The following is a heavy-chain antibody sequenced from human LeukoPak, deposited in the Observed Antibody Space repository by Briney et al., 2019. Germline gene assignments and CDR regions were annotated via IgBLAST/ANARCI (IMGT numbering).Heavy chain of an antibody. Sequence: KPGGSPRLSCAASGFTFSSYSMNWVRQAPGKGLEWVSSISSSSSYIYYADSVKGRFTISRDNAKNSLYLQMNSLRAEDTAVYYCARDRLRGDYDSSGYWSPDAFDIWGQGTMVTVSS. V-gene: IGHV3-21*01. CDR2: ISSSSSYI. J-gene: IGHJ3*02. D-gene: IGHD3-22*01. CDR3: ARDRLRGDYDSSGYWSPDAFDI. CDR1: GFTFSSYS.